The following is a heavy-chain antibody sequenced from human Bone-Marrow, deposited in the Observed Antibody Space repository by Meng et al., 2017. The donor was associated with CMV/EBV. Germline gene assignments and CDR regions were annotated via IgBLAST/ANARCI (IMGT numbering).Heavy chain of an antibody. Sequence: SGPLSLTCTVSGGPISSSSYYGGWIRQPPGKGPEWIGSIYYRGSTYSNPALKSRVTISVDTSKNQFYLNLSSVTAVDTAVYYCARQGDDFWGGYYKPDSFDYWGQRTLVTVSS. V-gene: IGHV4-39*01. CDR2: IYYRGST. CDR1: GGPISSSSYY. J-gene: IGHJ4*02. CDR3: ARQGDDFWGGYYKPDSFDY. D-gene: IGHD3-3*01.